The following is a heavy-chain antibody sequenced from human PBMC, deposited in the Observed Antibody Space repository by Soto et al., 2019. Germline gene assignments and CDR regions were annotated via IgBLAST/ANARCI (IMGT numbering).Heavy chain of an antibody. V-gene: IGHV4-4*02. CDR1: GGSISSSNW. Sequence: QVQLQESGPGLVKPSGTLSLTCAVSGGSISSSNWWSWVRQPPGKGLEGIGEIYHSGSTNYNPSLKSRVTISVDKPKNQYSLKLSSVTPAGTAVYYCSRVDNNYYHYVLYVWGQGTTVTVFS. CDR3: SRVDNNYYHYVLYV. J-gene: IGHJ6*02. CDR2: IYHSGST.